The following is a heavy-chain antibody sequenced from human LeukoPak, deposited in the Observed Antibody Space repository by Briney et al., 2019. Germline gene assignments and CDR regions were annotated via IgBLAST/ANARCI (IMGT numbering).Heavy chain of an antibody. J-gene: IGHJ5*02. V-gene: IGHV4-59*08. Sequence: PSETLSLTCTVSGGSISSYYWSWIRQPPGKGLEWIGYIYYSGSTNYNPSLKSRVTISVDTSKNQFSLKLSSVTAADTAVYYCARQGGGYSYGYPRWFDPWGQGTLVTVSS. CDR2: IYYSGST. CDR3: ARQGGGYSYGYPRWFDP. D-gene: IGHD5-18*01. CDR1: GGSISSYY.